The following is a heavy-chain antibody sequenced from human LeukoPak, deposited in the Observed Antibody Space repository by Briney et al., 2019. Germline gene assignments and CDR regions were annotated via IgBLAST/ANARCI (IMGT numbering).Heavy chain of an antibody. D-gene: IGHD2-2*01. Sequence: SETLSLTCTVSGGSISSYYWSWIRQPPGKGLEWIGYIYYSGSTNYNPSLKSRVTISVDTSKTQFSLQLSSVTAADTAVYYCARAGGYCSTTSCPFNYFYYYMDVWGKGTTVTVSS. V-gene: IGHV4-59*01. J-gene: IGHJ6*03. CDR1: GGSISSYY. CDR3: ARAGGYCSTTSCPFNYFYYYMDV. CDR2: IYYSGST.